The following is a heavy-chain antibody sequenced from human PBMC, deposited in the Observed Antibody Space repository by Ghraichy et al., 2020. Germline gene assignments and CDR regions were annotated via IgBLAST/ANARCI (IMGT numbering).Heavy chain of an antibody. CDR1: GGSIRSHF. Sequence: SQTISLTCTVSGGSIRSHFWSWIRQCPGKGLEWIGYIYYTGSTNYSPSLGGRATISLDTSKNQFSLTLTSVTAADTAVYYCARRGRGYSLYYYGLDVWGPGTTVIVSS. CDR2: IYYTGST. V-gene: IGHV4-59*08. CDR3: ARRGRGYSLYYYGLDV. J-gene: IGHJ6*02. D-gene: IGHD5-18*01.